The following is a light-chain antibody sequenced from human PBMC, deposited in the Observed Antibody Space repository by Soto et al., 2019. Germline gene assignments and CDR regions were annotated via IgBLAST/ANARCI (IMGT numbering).Light chain of an antibody. Sequence: EIVLTQSPGTLPLSPGERATLSCRASQSVSSSYLAWYQQKPGQAPRLLIYGAFSRATGIPDRFRGSGSGTDFTLTIIRLEPEDFAVYYCQQYGTSPLTFGGGTKVEIK. CDR3: QQYGTSPLT. J-gene: IGKJ4*01. CDR1: QSVSSSY. V-gene: IGKV3-20*01. CDR2: GAF.